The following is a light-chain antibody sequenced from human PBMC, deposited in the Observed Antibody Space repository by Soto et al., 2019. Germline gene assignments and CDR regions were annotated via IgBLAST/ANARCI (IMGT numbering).Light chain of an antibody. V-gene: IGLV2-23*02. CDR1: SSDVGSYNL. CDR2: EVS. CDR3: CSYAGSSTFE. J-gene: IGLJ2*01. Sequence: QSALTQPASVSGSPGQSITISCTGTSSDVGSYNLVSWYQQHPGKAPKLMIYEVSKRHSWVSNRFSGSKSGNTASLTISGLQAEDEADYYCCSYAGSSTFEFGGGTKLTVL.